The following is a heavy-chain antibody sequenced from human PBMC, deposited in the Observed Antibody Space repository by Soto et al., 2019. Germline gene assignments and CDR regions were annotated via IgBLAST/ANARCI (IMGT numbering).Heavy chain of an antibody. J-gene: IGHJ6*02. CDR3: ARVGGYCSGGSCLRYNYYYYGMDV. CDR2: INHSGST. Sequence: PSETLSLTCAVYGGSFSGYYWGWIRQPPGKGLEWIGEINHSGSTNYNPSLKSRVTISVDTSKNQFSLKLSSVTAADTAVYYCARVGGYCSGGSCLRYNYYYYGMDVWGQGTTVTVSS. V-gene: IGHV4-34*01. CDR1: GGSFSGYY. D-gene: IGHD2-15*01.